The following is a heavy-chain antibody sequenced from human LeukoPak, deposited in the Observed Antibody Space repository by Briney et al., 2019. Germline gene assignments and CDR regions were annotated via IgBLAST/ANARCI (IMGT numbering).Heavy chain of an antibody. V-gene: IGHV3-21*01. D-gene: IGHD6-13*01. Sequence: NPGGSLRLSCAASGFTFSSYSMNWVRQAPGKGLEWVSSISSSSSYIYYADSVKGRFTISRDNAKNSLYLQMNSLRAEDTAVYYCARGGIAAAAAYFDYWGQGTLVTVSS. CDR1: GFTFSSYS. CDR2: ISSSSSYI. CDR3: ARGGIAAAAAYFDY. J-gene: IGHJ4*02.